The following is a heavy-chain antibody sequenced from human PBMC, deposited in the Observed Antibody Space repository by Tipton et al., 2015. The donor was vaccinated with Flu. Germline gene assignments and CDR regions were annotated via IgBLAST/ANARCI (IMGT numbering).Heavy chain of an antibody. Sequence: LRLSCTVSGGSVSDSTSYWNWIRQPPGKGLEWIGYIYDSGSTNYNPSLKSRVRISADTSKNQFSLKLSSVTAADTAVYYCARRNYCSGSYCLDYWGQGTRVTVSS. V-gene: IGHV4-61*01. CDR3: ARRNYCSGSYCLDY. D-gene: IGHD3-10*01. J-gene: IGHJ4*02. CDR2: IYDSGST. CDR1: GGSVSDSTSY.